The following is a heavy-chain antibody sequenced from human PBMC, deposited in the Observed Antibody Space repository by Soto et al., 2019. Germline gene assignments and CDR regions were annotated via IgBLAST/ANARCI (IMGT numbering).Heavy chain of an antibody. CDR3: ARPDYGSGSYPDY. V-gene: IGHV3-30-3*01. J-gene: IGHJ4*02. CDR1: GFTFSSYA. Sequence: QVQLVESGGGVVQPGRSLRLSCAASGFTFSSYAMHWVRQAPGKGLEWVAVISYDGGNKYYAESVKGRFTLSRDNSKNTLYLQINSLRAEDTAVYYCARPDYGSGSYPDYWGQGTLVTVSS. CDR2: ISYDGGNK. D-gene: IGHD3-10*01.